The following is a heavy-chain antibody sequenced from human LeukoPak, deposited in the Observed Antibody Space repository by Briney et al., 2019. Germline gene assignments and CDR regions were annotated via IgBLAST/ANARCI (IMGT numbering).Heavy chain of an antibody. D-gene: IGHD6-13*01. J-gene: IGHJ4*02. Sequence: GGSLRLSCAASGFTVSSKYMSWVRQAPGKGLEWVSVIYSGGSTYNADSVKGRFTISRDDSKNTVDLQMNSLRVEDTAVYYCAMRGNTWYDCWGQGTLVTVSS. V-gene: IGHV3-53*01. CDR1: GFTVSSKY. CDR2: IYSGGST. CDR3: AMRGNTWYDC.